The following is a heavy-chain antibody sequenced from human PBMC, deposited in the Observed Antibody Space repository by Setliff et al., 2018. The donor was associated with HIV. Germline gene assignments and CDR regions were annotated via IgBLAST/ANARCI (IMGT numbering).Heavy chain of an antibody. CDR1: GGSFSGYY. CDR2: INHSGST. Sequence: PSETLSLTCAVYGGSFSGYYWSWIRQPPGKGLEWIGEINHSGSTNYNPSLKSRVTISVDTSKNQFSLKLSSVTAADTAVYYCARGYGVVVVTHHDAFDIWGQGTMVTVSS. D-gene: IGHD3-22*01. V-gene: IGHV4-34*01. CDR3: ARGYGVVVVTHHDAFDI. J-gene: IGHJ3*02.